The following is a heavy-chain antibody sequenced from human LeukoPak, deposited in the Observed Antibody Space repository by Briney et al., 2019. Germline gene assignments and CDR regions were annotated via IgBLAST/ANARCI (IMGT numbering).Heavy chain of an antibody. CDR2: IKQDGSEK. D-gene: IGHD7-27*01. Sequence: PGGSLRLSCAASEFTFNSYWMSWVRQAPGKGLEWVANIKQDGSEKYYVDSVKGRFTISRDNAKNSLYLQMNSLRAEDTAMYYCARLVTGDSSRYYYYYMDVWGKGTTVTVSS. CDR1: EFTFNSYW. J-gene: IGHJ6*03. V-gene: IGHV3-7*01. CDR3: ARLVTGDSSRYYYYYMDV.